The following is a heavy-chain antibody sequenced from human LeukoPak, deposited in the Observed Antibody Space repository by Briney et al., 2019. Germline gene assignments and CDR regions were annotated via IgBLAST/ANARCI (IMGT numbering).Heavy chain of an antibody. D-gene: IGHD3-10*01. CDR3: ARGVFGRFDP. CDR1: GGSFSGYY. V-gene: IGHV4-34*01. J-gene: IGHJ5*02. CDR2: INQSGST. Sequence: SETLSLTCVVHGGSFSGYYWNWIRQPPGKGLEWIGEINQSGSTNHNPSLKSRVTISVDTSKNQFSLNLNSVTAADTAAYHCARGVFGRFDPWGQGTLVTVSS.